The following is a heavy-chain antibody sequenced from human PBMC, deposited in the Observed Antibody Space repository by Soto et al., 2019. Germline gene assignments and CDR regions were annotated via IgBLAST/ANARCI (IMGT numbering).Heavy chain of an antibody. CDR1: GFTFSSYA. CDR2: ISYDGSNK. CDR3: ARDFIVNSSSRFDY. D-gene: IGHD6-6*01. V-gene: IGHV3-30-3*01. J-gene: IGHJ4*02. Sequence: QVQLVESGGGVGQPGRSLRLSCAASGFTFSSYAMHWVRQAPGKGLEWVAVISYDGSNKYYAASVKGRFTISRDNSKNTLYLQMNSLRAEDTAVYYCARDFIVNSSSRFDYWGQGTLVTVSS.